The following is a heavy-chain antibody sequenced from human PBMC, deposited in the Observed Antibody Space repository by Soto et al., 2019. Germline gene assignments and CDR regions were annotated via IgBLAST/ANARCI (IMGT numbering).Heavy chain of an antibody. CDR3: ARGMTPPGAPAWYYFDS. D-gene: IGHD2-8*02. CDR1: GASITGSSY. V-gene: IGHV4-4*07. Sequence: PSETLSLTCTVSGASITGSSYWSWIRQPAGKGLEWIGRFSLSGTTNYNPPLRSRVTMSADVSKNQFSLRLTSVTAADTALYYCARGMTPPGAPAWYYFDSWGQGTLVTVS. CDR2: FSLSGTT. J-gene: IGHJ4*02.